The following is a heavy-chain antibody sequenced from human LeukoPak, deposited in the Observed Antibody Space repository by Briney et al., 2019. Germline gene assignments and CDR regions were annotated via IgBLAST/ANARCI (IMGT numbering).Heavy chain of an antibody. CDR2: IKQDGSEK. Sequence: GGPLRLSCAASGFTFSSYAMSWVRQAPGRGLEWVANIKQDGSEKYYLDSVKGRFTISRDNAKNSVYLQMNSLRGEDTAVYYCATIEAVRFHYWGQGTLVTVSS. J-gene: IGHJ4*02. D-gene: IGHD5-24*01. CDR3: ATIEAVRFHY. CDR1: GFTFSSYA. V-gene: IGHV3-7*01.